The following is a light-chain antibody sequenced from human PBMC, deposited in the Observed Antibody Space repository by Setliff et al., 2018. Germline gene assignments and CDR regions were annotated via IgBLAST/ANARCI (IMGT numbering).Light chain of an antibody. J-gene: IGLJ2*01. CDR3: AAWDDSLSVML. Sequence: QSALTQPYAVSGTPGQRVTISCSGSSSNIGSNFVYWYRRLPGTAPKLLIYMTDQRPSGVPDRFSGSKSGTSASLAISGLRSEDEGDYFCAAWDDSLSVMLFGGGTKVTVL. CDR2: MTD. V-gene: IGLV1-47*01. CDR1: SSNIGSNF.